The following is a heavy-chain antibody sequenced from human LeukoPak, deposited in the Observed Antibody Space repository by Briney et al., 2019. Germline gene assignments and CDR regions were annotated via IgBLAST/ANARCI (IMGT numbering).Heavy chain of an antibody. CDR3: ARASTTFDD. D-gene: IGHD1-14*01. CDR2: VSDGGRT. Sequence: PSETLSLTCSVSGRSITSYYWSWIRQPPGKGLEWIGHVSDGGRTNYSPSLRSRVSISVDTSKNQFSLKLNSVTAAHTAVYFCARASTTFDDWGQGTLVTVSS. V-gene: IGHV4-59*01. J-gene: IGHJ4*02. CDR1: GRSITSYY.